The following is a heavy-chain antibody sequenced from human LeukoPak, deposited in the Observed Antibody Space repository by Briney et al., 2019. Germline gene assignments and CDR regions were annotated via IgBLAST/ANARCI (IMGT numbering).Heavy chain of an antibody. V-gene: IGHV4-34*01. J-gene: IGHJ3*02. Sequence: SETLSLTCAVYGGSFSGYYWSWLRQPPGKGLEWIGEINHSGSTNYNPSLKSRVTISVDTSKNQFSLRLSSVTAADTAVYYCAGAYCGGDCYSGRTFDIWGQGTMVTVSS. CDR2: INHSGST. CDR1: GGSFSGYY. CDR3: AGAYCGGDCYSGRTFDI. D-gene: IGHD2-21*02.